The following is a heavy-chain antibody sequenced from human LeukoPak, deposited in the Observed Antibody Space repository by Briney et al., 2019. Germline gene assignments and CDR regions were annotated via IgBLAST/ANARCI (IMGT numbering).Heavy chain of an antibody. V-gene: IGHV1-2*02. CDR2: INPNSGGT. Sequence: ASVKVSCKASGYTFTSYGISWVRQAPGQGLEWMGWINPNSGGTNYAQKFQGRVTMTRDTSISTAYMELSRLRSDDTAVYYCARVGDRSYYYDSSGRVPYYYYGMDVWGQGTTVTVSS. J-gene: IGHJ6*02. CDR3: ARVGDRSYYYDSSGRVPYYYYGMDV. D-gene: IGHD3-22*01. CDR1: GYTFTSYG.